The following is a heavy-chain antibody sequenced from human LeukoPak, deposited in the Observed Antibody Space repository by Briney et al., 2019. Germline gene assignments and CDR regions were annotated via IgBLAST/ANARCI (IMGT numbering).Heavy chain of an antibody. CDR3: AKDRVPVSMI. J-gene: IGHJ4*02. CDR2: ISGSGSST. Sequence: PGGSLRLSCAASASTFSGYGMSWVRQAPGKGLEWVSGISGSGSSTYYADSGKGRFTISRDNSKSILYLQMSSLRAEDTAVYYCAKDRVPVSMIWGQGTLVTVSS. V-gene: IGHV3-23*01. D-gene: IGHD3-22*01. CDR1: ASTFSGYG.